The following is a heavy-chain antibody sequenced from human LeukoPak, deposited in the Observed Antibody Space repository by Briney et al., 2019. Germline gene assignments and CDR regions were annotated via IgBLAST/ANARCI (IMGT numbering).Heavy chain of an antibody. Sequence: GGSLRLSCAASGFTFSSYSMNWIRQAQGKGLEWVAFISSHGSSIFYADSVRDRFTISRDNTRNTLYLQMSSLRAEDTAVYYCARGGEIFGVPTWFDPWGQGTLVTVSS. V-gene: IGHV3-48*04. D-gene: IGHD3-3*01. CDR2: ISSHGSSI. J-gene: IGHJ5*02. CDR3: ARGGEIFGVPTWFDP. CDR1: GFTFSSYS.